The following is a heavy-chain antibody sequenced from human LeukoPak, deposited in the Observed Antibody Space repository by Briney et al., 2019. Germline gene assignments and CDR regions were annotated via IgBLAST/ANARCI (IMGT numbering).Heavy chain of an antibody. CDR2: IYYSGST. V-gene: IGHV4-59*08. CDR1: GGSISSYY. J-gene: IGHJ3*02. Sequence: SETLSLTCTVSGGSISSYYWSWIRQPPGKGLEWIGYIYYSGSTNYNPSLKSRVTISVDTSKSQFSLKLSSVTAADTAVYYCARHLRLRPGSAFDIWGQGTMVTVSS. CDR3: ARHLRLRPGSAFDI. D-gene: IGHD5/OR15-5a*01.